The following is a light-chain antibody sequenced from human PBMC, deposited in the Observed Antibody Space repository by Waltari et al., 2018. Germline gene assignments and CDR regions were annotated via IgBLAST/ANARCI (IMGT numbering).Light chain of an antibody. CDR3: CSYAGLGTYV. J-gene: IGLJ1*01. CDR2: EVI. V-gene: IGLV2-23*02. Sequence: QSALTQPASVSGTPGQSITISCPVTTRDVGNYDLVYWYPHHPGQAPKLLICEVIKRPSGVSSRFSGSKSGSTASLTISGLQPDDEADYYCCSYAGLGTYVFGSGTKVTVL. CDR1: TRDVGNYDL.